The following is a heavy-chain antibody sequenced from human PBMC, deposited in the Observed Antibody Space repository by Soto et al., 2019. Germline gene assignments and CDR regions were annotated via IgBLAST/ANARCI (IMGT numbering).Heavy chain of an antibody. CDR1: GFTFSSYG. Sequence: QVQLVESGGGVVQPGRSLGLSCAASGFTFSSYGMHWVRQAPGKGLEWVAVISYDGRNKYYADAVKGRFTISRDNSKNTLYLQMSSLRAEDTAVYYCVKDGSSGWPYFYDMDVWGQGTTVTVSS. J-gene: IGHJ6*02. CDR2: ISYDGRNK. V-gene: IGHV3-30*18. D-gene: IGHD6-19*01. CDR3: VKDGSSGWPYFYDMDV.